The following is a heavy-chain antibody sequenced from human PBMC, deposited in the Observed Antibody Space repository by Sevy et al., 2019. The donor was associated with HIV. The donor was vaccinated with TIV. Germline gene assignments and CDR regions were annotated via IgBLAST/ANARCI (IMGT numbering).Heavy chain of an antibody. CDR3: ARGPGEVTPSHAFDI. J-gene: IGHJ3*02. CDR1: GFTFSSYS. Sequence: GGSLRLSCAASGFTFSSYSMNWVRQAPGKGLEWVSYISSSSSTIYYADSVKGRFTISRDNAKSSLYLQMNSLRDEDTAVYYCARGPGEVTPSHAFDIWGQGTMVTVSS. V-gene: IGHV3-48*02. CDR2: ISSSSSTI. D-gene: IGHD4-17*01.